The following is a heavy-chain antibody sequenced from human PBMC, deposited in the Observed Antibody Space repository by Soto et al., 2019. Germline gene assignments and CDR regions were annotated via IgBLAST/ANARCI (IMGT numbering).Heavy chain of an antibody. D-gene: IGHD3-3*01. CDR2: INAGNGNT. J-gene: IGHJ6*02. CDR3: ARELKRITIFGVVISKNYYYYYGMDV. V-gene: IGHV1-3*01. Sequence: RASVKVSCKASGYTFTSYAMHWVRQAPGQRLEWMGWINAGNGNTKYSQKFQGRVTITRDTSASTAYMELSSLRSEDTAVYYCARELKRITIFGVVISKNYYYYYGMDVWGQGTTVTAP. CDR1: GYTFTSYA.